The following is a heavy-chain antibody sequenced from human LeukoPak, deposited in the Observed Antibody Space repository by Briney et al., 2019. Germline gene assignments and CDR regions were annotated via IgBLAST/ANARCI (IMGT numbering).Heavy chain of an antibody. V-gene: IGHV3-13*01. CDR1: GFTFSSYD. CDR2: IGTAGDT. CDR3: ARALYGSRAFDI. D-gene: IGHD3-10*01. J-gene: IGHJ3*02. Sequence: GGSLRLSCAASGFTFSSYDMHWVRQATGKGLEWVSAIGTAGDTYYPGSVKGRFTISRENAKNSLYLQMNSLRAGGTAVYYCARALYGSRAFDIWGQGTMVTVSS.